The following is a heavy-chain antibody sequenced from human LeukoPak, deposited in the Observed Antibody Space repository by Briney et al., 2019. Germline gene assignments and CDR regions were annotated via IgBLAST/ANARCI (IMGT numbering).Heavy chain of an antibody. CDR1: GYSISSGYY. CDR2: IYHSGST. D-gene: IGHD6-19*01. CDR3: AREGPDRTHSSDGNV. J-gene: IGHJ6*02. V-gene: IGHV4-38-2*02. Sequence: SETLSLTCTVSGYSISSGYYWGWIRQPPGKGLEWIGSIYHSGSTYYNPSLKSRVTISVDTSKNQFSLKLSSVTAADTAVYYCAREGPDRTHSSDGNVWGQGTTVTVSS.